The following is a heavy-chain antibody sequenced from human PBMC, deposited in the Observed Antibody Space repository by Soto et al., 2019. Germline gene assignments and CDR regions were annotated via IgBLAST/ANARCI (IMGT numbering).Heavy chain of an antibody. CDR2: ISSSSSYI. CDR3: ARDRDYDSSGYYSFDY. V-gene: IGHV3-21*01. J-gene: IGHJ4*02. CDR1: GFTFSSYS. Sequence: PGGSLRLSCAASGFTFSSYSMNWVRQAPGKGLEWVSSISSSSSYIYYADSVKGRFTISRDNAKNSLYLQMNSLRAEDTAVYYCARDRDYDSSGYYSFDYWGQGTLVTVSS. D-gene: IGHD3-22*01.